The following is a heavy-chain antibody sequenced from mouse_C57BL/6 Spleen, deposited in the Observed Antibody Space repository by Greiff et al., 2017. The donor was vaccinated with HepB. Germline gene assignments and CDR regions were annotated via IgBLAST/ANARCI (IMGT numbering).Heavy chain of an antibody. CDR2: IDPSDSYT. CDR1: GYTFTSYW. V-gene: IGHV1-69*01. Sequence: QVQLQQPGAELVMPGASVKLSCKASGYTFTSYWMHWVKQRPGQGLEWIGEIDPSDSYTNYNQKFKGKSTLTVDKSSSTAYMQLSSLTSEDSAVYYCARSDYSKYVRGAMDYWGQGTSVTVSS. CDR3: ARSDYSKYVRGAMDY. J-gene: IGHJ4*01. D-gene: IGHD2-5*01.